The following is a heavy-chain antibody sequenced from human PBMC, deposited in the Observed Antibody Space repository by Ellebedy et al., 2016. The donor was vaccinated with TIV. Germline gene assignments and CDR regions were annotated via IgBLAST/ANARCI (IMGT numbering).Heavy chain of an antibody. Sequence: ASVKVSCXASGYTSTTYDINWVRQATGQGHERKGWMNPNSGNTGYAQKFQGRVTMTRNTSISTAYMELSSLRSEDTAVYYCARGTAGGHCSGGSGPYFDYWGQGTLVTVSS. CDR2: MNPNSGNT. CDR3: ARGTAGGHCSGGSGPYFDY. CDR1: GYTSTTYD. V-gene: IGHV1-8*01. J-gene: IGHJ4*02. D-gene: IGHD2-15*01.